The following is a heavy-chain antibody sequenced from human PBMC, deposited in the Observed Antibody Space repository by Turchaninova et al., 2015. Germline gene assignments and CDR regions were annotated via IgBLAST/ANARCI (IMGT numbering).Heavy chain of an antibody. CDR2: IRSKAYGGRT. CDR3: XRDLSGRDLXLTYXX. J-gene: IGHJ4*02. V-gene: IGHV3-49*03. CDR1: GFTFGDYA. D-gene: IGHD3-16*01. Sequence: EVQLVESGGGLVQPGRSLRLSCTASGFTFGDYAMSWFRQAPGKGLEVVGLIRSKAYGGRTEDAAXXRGXXXISXXDSNXIAYLXXNSXXXEDTAVYXXXRDLSGRDLXLTYXXWGQGTLVTXSS.